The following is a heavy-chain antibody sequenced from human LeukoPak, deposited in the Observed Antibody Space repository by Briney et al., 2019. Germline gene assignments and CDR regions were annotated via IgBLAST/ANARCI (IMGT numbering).Heavy chain of an antibody. D-gene: IGHD3-22*01. CDR3: AKGFTYYYDSSGYWSPNYFDY. CDR1: GGTFSSYA. V-gene: IGHV1-69*13. Sequence: SVKVSCKASGGTFSSYAISWVRQAPGQGLEWMGGIIPIFGTANYAQKFQGRVTITADESTSTAYMELSSLRSEDTAVYYCAKGFTYYYDSSGYWSPNYFDYWGQGTLVTVSS. J-gene: IGHJ4*02. CDR2: IIPIFGTA.